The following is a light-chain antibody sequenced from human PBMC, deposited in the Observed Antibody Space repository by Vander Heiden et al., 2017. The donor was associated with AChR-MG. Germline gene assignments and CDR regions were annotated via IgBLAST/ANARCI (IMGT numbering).Light chain of an antibody. Sequence: DIQMTQSPSSLSASVGDRVTITCRASQSISSYLNWYQQKPGKAPKLLIYESPSLQSGVPSRFSGSGSGTDFTLTISSLQPEDFATYYCQQSYSTPFTFGPGTKVDIK. CDR3: QQSYSTPFT. CDR2: ESP. J-gene: IGKJ3*01. V-gene: IGKV1-39*01. CDR1: QSISSY.